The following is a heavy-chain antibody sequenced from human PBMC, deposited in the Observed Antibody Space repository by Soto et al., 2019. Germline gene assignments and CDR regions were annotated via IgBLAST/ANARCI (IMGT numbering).Heavy chain of an antibody. CDR2: ISGSGGST. CDR3: AKATAAAGTSSWFDP. Sequence: LRLSCAASGFTFSSYAMSWVRQAPGKGLEWVSAISGSGGSTYYADSVEGRFTISRDNSKNTLSLQMNSLRAEDTAVYYCAKATAAAGTSSWFDPWGQGTLVTVSS. V-gene: IGHV3-23*01. D-gene: IGHD6-13*01. J-gene: IGHJ5*02. CDR1: GFTFSSYA.